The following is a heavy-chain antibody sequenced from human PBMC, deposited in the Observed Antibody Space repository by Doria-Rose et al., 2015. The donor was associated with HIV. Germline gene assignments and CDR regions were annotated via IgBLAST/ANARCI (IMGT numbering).Heavy chain of an antibody. V-gene: IGHV4-61*08. J-gene: IGHJ3*02. CDR3: ARDPTSISASGVRGAFDI. CDR2: IYYSGNT. CDR1: GDSVSSPDYF. Sequence: TVSGDSVSSPDYFWSWIRQPPGKGLEWVGYIYYSGNTNYNPSLESRVTISLDTSKDQFSLKLRSVTAADTAVYYCARDPTSISASGVRGAFDIWGRGTMVTVSS. D-gene: IGHD6-6*01.